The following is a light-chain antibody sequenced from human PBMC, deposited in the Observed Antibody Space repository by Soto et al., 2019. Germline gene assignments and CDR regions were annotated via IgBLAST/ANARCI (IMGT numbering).Light chain of an antibody. J-gene: IGKJ1*01. Sequence: EIVMTQYPATLSVSPGERATLSCRASQSVSSTVAWYHQKPGQAPRLLIYGASTRATGIPARFSGSGSGTEFTLPISSLQSEDFAVYYCQQYHDWPTTFGQGTQVEIK. CDR3: QQYHDWPTT. CDR1: QSVSST. CDR2: GAS. V-gene: IGKV3-15*01.